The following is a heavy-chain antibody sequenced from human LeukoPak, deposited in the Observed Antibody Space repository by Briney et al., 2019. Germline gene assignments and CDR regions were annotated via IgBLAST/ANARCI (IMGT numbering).Heavy chain of an antibody. CDR2: ISSRGTAI. V-gene: IGHV3-11*01. Sequence: PGGSLRLSCAASGFTFSDYYMTWVRQAPGKGLEWLSYISSRGTAIYYADSVKGRFTVSRGNARNSLYLQVSSLRAEDTAVYYCARDSGGSWTTYDFWGQGTLVTVSS. CDR3: ARDSGGSWTTYDF. J-gene: IGHJ4*02. D-gene: IGHD2-15*01. CDR1: GFTFSDYY.